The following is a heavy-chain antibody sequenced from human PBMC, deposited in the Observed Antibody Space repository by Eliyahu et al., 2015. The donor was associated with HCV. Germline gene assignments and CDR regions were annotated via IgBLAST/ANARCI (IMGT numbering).Heavy chain of an antibody. CDR2: ISAYNGNT. J-gene: IGHJ6*02. CDR1: GYTFTXYG. D-gene: IGHD6-6*01. Sequence: QVQLVQSGAEVKKPGASVKVSCKASGYTFTXYGXXXVRRAPGQGLEWMGWISAYNGNTNYAQKLQGRVTMTTDTSTSTAYMELRSLRSDDTAVYYCARDPPSYSSSSPDYYYYYYGMDVWGQGTTVTVSS. V-gene: IGHV1-18*04. CDR3: ARDPPSYSSSSPDYYYYYYGMDV.